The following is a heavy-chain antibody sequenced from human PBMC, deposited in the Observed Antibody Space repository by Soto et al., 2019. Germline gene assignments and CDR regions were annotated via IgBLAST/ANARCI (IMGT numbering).Heavy chain of an antibody. Sequence: SDTLSLTCTVSGGSVSSGSYYWSWIRQPPGKGLEWIGYIYYSGSTNYNPSLKSRVTISVDTSKNQFSLKLSSVTAADTAVYYCARYSNYVLYGMDVWGQGTTVTVSS. CDR2: IYYSGST. CDR1: GGSVSSGSYY. D-gene: IGHD4-4*01. CDR3: ARYSNYVLYGMDV. V-gene: IGHV4-61*01. J-gene: IGHJ6*02.